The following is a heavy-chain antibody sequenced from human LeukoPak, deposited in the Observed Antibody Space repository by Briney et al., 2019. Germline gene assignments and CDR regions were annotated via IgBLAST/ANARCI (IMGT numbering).Heavy chain of an antibody. CDR1: GITVSTNY. V-gene: IGHV3-23*01. CDR3: AKGDIAARPLAG. D-gene: IGHD6-6*01. CDR2: ISGSGGST. J-gene: IGHJ4*02. Sequence: GGSLRLSCVISGITVSTNYMSWVRQAPGKGLEWVSAISGSGGSTYYADSVKGRFTISRDNSKNTLYLQLNSLRAEDTAVYYCAKGDIAARPLAGWGQGTLVTVSS.